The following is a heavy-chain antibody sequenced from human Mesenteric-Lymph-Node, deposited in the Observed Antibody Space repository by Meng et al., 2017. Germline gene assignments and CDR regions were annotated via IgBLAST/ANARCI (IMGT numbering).Heavy chain of an antibody. CDR2: SSWNSGSI. Sequence: SLKISCAASGFTFDYYSMHWVRQAPGKGLEWVAGSSWNSGSIGYAESVKGRFTISRDNAKNSLYLQMNSLRAEDTALYYCAKDTAMYSSSWYFFDYWGQGTLVTVSS. D-gene: IGHD6-13*01. CDR1: GFTFDYYS. J-gene: IGHJ4*02. V-gene: IGHV3-9*01. CDR3: AKDTAMYSSSWYFFDY.